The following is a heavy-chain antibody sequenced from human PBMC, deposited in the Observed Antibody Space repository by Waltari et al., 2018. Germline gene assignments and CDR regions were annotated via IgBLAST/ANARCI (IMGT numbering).Heavy chain of an antibody. CDR1: GGSISSSSYY. V-gene: IGHV4-39*07. CDR2: IYYSVST. J-gene: IGHJ4*02. CDR3: ARVVTDGYLDY. D-gene: IGHD2-21*01. Sequence: QLQLQESGPGLVKPSETLSLTCTVSGGSISSSSYYWGWIRQPPGKGLEWIGSIYYSVSTYYNPSLKSRVTISVDTSKNQFSLKLSSVTAADTAVYYCARVVTDGYLDYWGQGTLVTVSS.